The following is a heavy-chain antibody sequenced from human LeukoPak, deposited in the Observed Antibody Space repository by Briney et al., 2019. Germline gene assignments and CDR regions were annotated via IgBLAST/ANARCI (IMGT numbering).Heavy chain of an antibody. D-gene: IGHD3-3*01. CDR1: GGSISSYY. CDR3: ARCGGGNRSGYFYYYYYMDV. CDR2: IYYSGST. Sequence: SETLSLTCTVSGGSISSYYWSWIRQPPGKGLEWIGYIYYSGSTNYNPSLKSRVTISVDTSKNQFSLKLSSVTAADTAVYYCARCGGGNRSGYFYYYYYMDVWGKGTTVTVSS. J-gene: IGHJ6*03. V-gene: IGHV4-59*12.